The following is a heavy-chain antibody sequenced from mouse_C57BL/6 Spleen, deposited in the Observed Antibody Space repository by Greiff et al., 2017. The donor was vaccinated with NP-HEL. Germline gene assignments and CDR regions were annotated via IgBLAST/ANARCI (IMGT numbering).Heavy chain of an antibody. Sequence: VQLQQSGPELVKPGASVKISCKASGYAFSSSWMNWVKQRPGKGLEWIGRIYPGDGDTNYNGKFKGQATLTADKSSSTADMQLSSLTSADSAVYFCARRNYAYLYAMDYWGQGTSVTVSS. CDR2: IYPGDGDT. V-gene: IGHV1-82*01. D-gene: IGHD5-1-1*01. J-gene: IGHJ4*01. CDR3: ARRNYAYLYAMDY. CDR1: GYAFSSSW.